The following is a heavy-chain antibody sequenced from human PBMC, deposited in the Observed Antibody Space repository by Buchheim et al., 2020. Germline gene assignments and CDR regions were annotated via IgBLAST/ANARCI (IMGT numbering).Heavy chain of an antibody. CDR3: ARPTSHCTNGVCYYYFDY. CDR2: IFPGDSDT. D-gene: IGHD2-8*01. CDR1: GYSFTSFW. V-gene: IGHV5-51*03. J-gene: IGHJ4*02. Sequence: EVQLVQSGAEVKKPGDSLKISCQVSGYSFTSFWIGWVRQMPGRGLEWMGIIFPGDSDTKYSPSFQGQVTISADKSVDTAYPQWGSLKASDTAMYYCARPTSHCTNGVCYYYFDYWGQGTL.